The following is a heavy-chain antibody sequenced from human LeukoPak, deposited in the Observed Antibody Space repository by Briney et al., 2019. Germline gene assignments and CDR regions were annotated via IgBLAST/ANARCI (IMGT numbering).Heavy chain of an antibody. CDR2: ISGSGGST. CDR1: GFTFSSYA. CDR3: AKGSNYDILTGQYYFDY. Sequence: GSLRLSCAASGFTFSSYAMSWVRQAPGKGLEWVSAISGSGGSTYYADSVKGRFTISRDNSKNTLYLQMNSLRAEDTAVYYCAKGSNYDILTGQYYFDYWGQGTLVTVSS. J-gene: IGHJ4*02. D-gene: IGHD3-9*01. V-gene: IGHV3-23*01.